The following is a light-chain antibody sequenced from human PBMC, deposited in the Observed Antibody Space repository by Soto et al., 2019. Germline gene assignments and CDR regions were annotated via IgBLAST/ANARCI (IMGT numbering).Light chain of an antibody. V-gene: IGKV1-5*01. CDR2: DAS. CDR1: QSIKTW. CDR3: QQYNSYS. Sequence: DIQMTQSPSALSASVGDRVTITCRASQSIKTWLAWYQRKPGRAPNLLIYDASSLQSGVPSRFSGSGSGTEFTLTISSLQPDDSATYYCQQYNSYSFGQGTKVEMK. J-gene: IGKJ1*01.